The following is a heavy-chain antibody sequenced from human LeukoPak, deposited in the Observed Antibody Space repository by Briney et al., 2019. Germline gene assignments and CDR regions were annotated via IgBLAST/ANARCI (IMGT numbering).Heavy chain of an antibody. D-gene: IGHD3-3*01. CDR3: ATLFGVAAIDY. CDR1: GFTFSSYE. CDR2: ISSSGSTI. Sequence: PGGSLRLSCAASGFTFSSYEMNWVRQAPGKGLEWVSYISSSGSTIYYADSVKGRFTISRDNAKNSLHLQMNSLRAEDTAVYYCATLFGVAAIDYWGQGTLVTVSS. J-gene: IGHJ4*02. V-gene: IGHV3-48*03.